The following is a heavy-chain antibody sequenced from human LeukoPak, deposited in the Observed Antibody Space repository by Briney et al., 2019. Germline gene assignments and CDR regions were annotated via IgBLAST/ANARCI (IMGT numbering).Heavy chain of an antibody. D-gene: IGHD2-2*01. J-gene: IGHJ6*02. CDR2: ISAYNGNT. CDR1: GYTFTSYG. CDR3: ARGLVRYQLLNYYYGMDV. Sequence: SVKVSCKASGYTFTSYGISWVRQAPGQGLEWMGWISAYNGNTNYAQKLQGRVTMTTDTSTSTAYMELRSLRSDDTAVYYCARGLVRYQLLNYYYGMDVWGQGTTVTVSS. V-gene: IGHV1-18*01.